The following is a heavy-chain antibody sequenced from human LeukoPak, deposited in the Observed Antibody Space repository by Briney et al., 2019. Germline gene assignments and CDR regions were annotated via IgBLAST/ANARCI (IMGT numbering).Heavy chain of an antibody. J-gene: IGHJ5*02. D-gene: IGHD3-22*01. CDR2: MYYSGST. V-gene: IGHV4-30-4*01. CDR1: GGSISSGNYY. Sequence: PSQTLPLTCTVSGGSISSGNYYWSWIRQPPGKGLEWIAYMYYSGSTYYNPSLKSRVTMSADTSKNQLSLKLSSVTAADTAVYYCARPYYYDSRIDPWGQGILVTVSS. CDR3: ARPYYYDSRIDP.